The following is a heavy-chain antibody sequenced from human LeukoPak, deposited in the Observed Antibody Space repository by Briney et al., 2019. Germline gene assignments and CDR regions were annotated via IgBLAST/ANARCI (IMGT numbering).Heavy chain of an antibody. J-gene: IGHJ6*02. V-gene: IGHV3-23*01. Sequence: PGGSLRLSCAASGFTFSNYAMSWVRQAPGKGLEWVSALSGSGGGTYYADSVKGRFTTSRDNSKNTLYLQMNSLRAEDTAVYYCAKDHHSSGWSYFYYGMNVWGQGTTVTVSS. CDR2: LSGSGGGT. CDR3: AKDHHSSGWSYFYYGMNV. D-gene: IGHD6-19*01. CDR1: GFTFSNYA.